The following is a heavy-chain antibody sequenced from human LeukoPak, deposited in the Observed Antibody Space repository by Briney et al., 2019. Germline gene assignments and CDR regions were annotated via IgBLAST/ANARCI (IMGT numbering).Heavy chain of an antibody. Sequence: SGILSLTCTVSGGSISGYYWSWSRQSAGKGLEWIGRIYTSGSTNYNPSLKSRVTMSVDTSKDQFSLKLSSVPAADTAVYYCARDLHSSGWYYFDYWGQGTLVTVSS. V-gene: IGHV4-4*07. D-gene: IGHD6-19*01. J-gene: IGHJ4*02. CDR2: IYTSGST. CDR3: ARDLHSSGWYYFDY. CDR1: GGSISGYY.